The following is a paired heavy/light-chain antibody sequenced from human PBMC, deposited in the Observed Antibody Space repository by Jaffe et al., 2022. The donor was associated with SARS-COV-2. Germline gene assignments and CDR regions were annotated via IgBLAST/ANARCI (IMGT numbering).Light chain of an antibody. CDR3: LQDYNYPCT. V-gene: IGKV1-6*01. CDR2: TAS. CDR1: QDIKND. J-gene: IGKJ2*02. Sequence: AIQMTQSPSSLSASVGDRVAITCRASQDIKNDLSWYQQKPGKAPKLLIHTASSLQRGVPSRFSGGGSGTDFTLTISSLQPEDSATYYCLQDYNYPCTFGQGTKLEIK.
Heavy chain of an antibody. Sequence: QVHLQESGPGLVKPSETLSLTCSVSGGYLIKYYWSWIRQSPAKGLEWIGYVQHSGATNYNPSLKSRVTMSINNSNSQFSLRLNSVTAADTAMYYCARGYCATTNCALDFWGQGTLVTVSS. J-gene: IGHJ4*02. D-gene: IGHD2-2*01. CDR2: VQHSGAT. CDR3: ARGYCATTNCALDF. CDR1: GGYLIKYY. V-gene: IGHV4-59*01.